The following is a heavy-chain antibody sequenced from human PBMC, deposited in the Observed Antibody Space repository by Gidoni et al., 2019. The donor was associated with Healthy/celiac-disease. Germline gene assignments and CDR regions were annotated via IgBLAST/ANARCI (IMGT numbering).Heavy chain of an antibody. CDR3: ATHNYYDSSGYYPMVYYYYGMDV. V-gene: IGHV1-46*03. CDR2: INPSGGST. J-gene: IGHJ6*02. CDR1: GYTFTSYY. D-gene: IGHD3-22*01. Sequence: QVQLVQSGAEVKKPGASVKVSCKASGYTFTSYYMHWVRQAPGQGLEWMGIINPSGGSTSYAQKFQGRVTMTRDTSTSTVYMELSSMRSEDTAVYYCATHNYYDSSGYYPMVYYYYGMDVWGQGTTVTVSS.